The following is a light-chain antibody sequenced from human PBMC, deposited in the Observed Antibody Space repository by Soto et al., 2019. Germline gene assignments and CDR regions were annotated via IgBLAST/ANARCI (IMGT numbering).Light chain of an antibody. V-gene: IGLV2-11*01. CDR2: DVS. CDR3: CSYAGSYTV. Sequence: QSALTQPRSVSGSPGQSVTISCTGTSSDVGGYNYVSWYQQHPGKAPKLMIYDVSKRPSGVPDRFSGSKSGNTASLTISGLQAEDAVDYYCCSYAGSYTVFGGGTKLTVL. CDR1: SSDVGGYNY. J-gene: IGLJ2*01.